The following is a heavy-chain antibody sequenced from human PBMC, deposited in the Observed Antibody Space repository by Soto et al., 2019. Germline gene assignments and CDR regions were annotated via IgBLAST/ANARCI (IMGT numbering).Heavy chain of an antibody. V-gene: IGHV4-59*08. CDR3: ARQSWGGYHHRLVYYYMDV. CDR2: IYYSGST. J-gene: IGHJ6*03. D-gene: IGHD5-12*01. Sequence: PFQTLSLSCTVSGGSISSYYWSWIRQHPGKGLEWIGYIYYSGSTNYNPSLKSRVTISVDTSKNQFSLKLSSVTAADTAVYYCARQSWGGYHHRLVYYYMDVWGKGTTVTVSS. CDR1: GGSISSYY.